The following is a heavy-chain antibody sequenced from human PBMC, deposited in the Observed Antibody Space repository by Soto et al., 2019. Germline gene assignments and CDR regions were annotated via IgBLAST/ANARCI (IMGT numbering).Heavy chain of an antibody. D-gene: IGHD3-10*01. CDR1: GGSFSGYY. CDR3: ARAKYYYGPGSARRWFDP. J-gene: IGHJ5*02. CDR2: INHSGST. Sequence: PSETLSLTCAVYGGSFSGYYWSWIRQPPGKGLEWIGEINHSGSTNYNQSLKSRVTISVDTSKNQFSLKLSSVTAADTAVYYCARAKYYYGPGSARRWFDPWGQGTLVTVSS. V-gene: IGHV4-34*01.